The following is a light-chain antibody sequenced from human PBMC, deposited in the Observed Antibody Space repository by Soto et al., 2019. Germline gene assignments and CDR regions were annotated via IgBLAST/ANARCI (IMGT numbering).Light chain of an antibody. CDR3: QQYGGSPYT. CDR1: QSVSSRY. J-gene: IGKJ2*01. Sequence: EIVLTQSPGTLSLSPGERATLSCRASQSVSSRYFAWYQQKFGQAPRLLIYGASTRATGIPDRFSGSGSGTDFTLTISRLEPEDFAVYYCQQYGGSPYTFGQGTKLEIK. CDR2: GAS. V-gene: IGKV3-20*01.